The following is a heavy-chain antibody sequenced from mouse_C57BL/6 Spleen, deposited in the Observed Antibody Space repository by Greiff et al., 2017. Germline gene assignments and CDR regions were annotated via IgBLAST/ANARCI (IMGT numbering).Heavy chain of an antibody. CDR3: ARWYYGSSRYFDV. D-gene: IGHD1-1*01. J-gene: IGHJ1*03. CDR2: IDPSDSYT. CDR1: GYTFTSYW. Sequence: VKLQQPGAELVKPGASVKLSCKASGYTFTSYWMQWVKQRPGQGLEWIGEIDPSDSYTNYNQKFKGKATLTVDTSSSTAYMQLSSLTSEGSAVYYCARWYYGSSRYFDVWGTGTTVTVSS. V-gene: IGHV1-50*01.